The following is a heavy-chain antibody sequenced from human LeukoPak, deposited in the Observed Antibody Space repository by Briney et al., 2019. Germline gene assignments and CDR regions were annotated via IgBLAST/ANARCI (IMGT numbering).Heavy chain of an antibody. Sequence: GGSLRLSCAASGFTFSSYAMSWVRQAPGKGLEWVSAISVSAGSTYYADSVKGRFTISRDNSKNTLYLQMNSLRAEDTAVYYCARDALDFWSDTYYFDYWGQGTLVTVSS. CDR1: GFTFSSYA. J-gene: IGHJ4*02. CDR2: ISVSAGST. V-gene: IGHV3-23*01. CDR3: ARDALDFWSDTYYFDY. D-gene: IGHD3-3*01.